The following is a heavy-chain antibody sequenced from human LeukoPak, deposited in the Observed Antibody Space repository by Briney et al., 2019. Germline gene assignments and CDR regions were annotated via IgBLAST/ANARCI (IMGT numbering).Heavy chain of an antibody. D-gene: IGHD2-8*01. V-gene: IGHV4-34*01. CDR3: ARRRFVRGPDVVNPFDY. Sequence: SETLSLTCAVYGGSLSGYYRGWIRQPPGKGLEWNGSINYSGSTYYNTSLKSRVTISVDTSKNQLSLKLSSVTAADTAVYYCARRRFVRGPDVVNPFDYWGQGTLVTVYS. J-gene: IGHJ4*02. CDR1: GGSLSGYY. CDR2: INYSGST.